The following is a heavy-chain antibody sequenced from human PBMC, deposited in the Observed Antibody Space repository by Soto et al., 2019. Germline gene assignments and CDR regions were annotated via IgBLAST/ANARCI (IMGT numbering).Heavy chain of an antibody. D-gene: IGHD6-13*01. CDR3: ASSHAGAHITAAVH. V-gene: IGHV4-30-2*01. CDR2: IYHSGST. Sequence: QLQLQESGSGLVKPSQTLSLTCAVSGGSISSGGYSWNWIRQPPEKGLEWIGYIYHSGSTYYNPSLKSRVTISVDRSKNQFSLKLSSVTAADTAVYYCASSHAGAHITAAVHWGQGTLVTVSS. J-gene: IGHJ4*02. CDR1: GGSISSGGYS.